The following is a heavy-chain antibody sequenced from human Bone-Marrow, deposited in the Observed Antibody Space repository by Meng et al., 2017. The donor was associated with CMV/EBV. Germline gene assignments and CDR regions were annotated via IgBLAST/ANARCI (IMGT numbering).Heavy chain of an antibody. D-gene: IGHD5-24*01. J-gene: IGHJ4*02. CDR2: INHSGST. V-gene: IGHV4-34*01. CDR1: GGSFSDYY. CDR3: ARHRRDGYNLYARTGYFDY. Sequence: GSLRLSCAAYGGSFSDYYWTWIRQPPGKGLEWIGEINHSGSTSYNPSLKSRVTISIDTSKNRFSLKVSSVTAADTAVYYCARHRRDGYNLYARTGYFDYWGQGTLVTVSS.